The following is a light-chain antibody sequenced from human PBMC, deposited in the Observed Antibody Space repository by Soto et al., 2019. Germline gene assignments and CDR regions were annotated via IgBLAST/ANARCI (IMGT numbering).Light chain of an antibody. Sequence: QSVLTQPPSAPGTPGQRVTISCSGSSSNIGTNYVYWYQQLPGTAPKLLIYKNIQRPSGVPDRFSGSKSGTSASLAISGLRSDDEADYYCAAWDDSRSGMVFGGGTKLTVL. CDR1: SSNIGTNY. CDR3: AAWDDSRSGMV. V-gene: IGLV1-47*01. CDR2: KNI. J-gene: IGLJ2*01.